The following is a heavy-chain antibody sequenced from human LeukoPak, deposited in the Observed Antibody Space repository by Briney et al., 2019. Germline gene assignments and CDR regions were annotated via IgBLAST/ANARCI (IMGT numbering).Heavy chain of an antibody. Sequence: GGSLRLSCAASGFSFSTYAISWVRQAPGKGLEWVSCISTTSSYIFYADSVRGRFTISRDNSKNTLYLQMNSLRAEDTAVYYCAREYGSGSYSYYYYYMDVWGKGTTVTVSS. V-gene: IGHV3-21*01. CDR3: AREYGSGSYSYYYYYMDV. CDR2: ISTTSSYI. CDR1: GFSFSTYA. J-gene: IGHJ6*03. D-gene: IGHD3-10*01.